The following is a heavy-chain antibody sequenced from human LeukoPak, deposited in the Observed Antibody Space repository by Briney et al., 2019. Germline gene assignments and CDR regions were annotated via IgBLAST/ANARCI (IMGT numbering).Heavy chain of an antibody. D-gene: IGHD5-12*01. CDR1: GYTFTSYD. V-gene: IGHV1-8*01. CDR3: ARESGVARGFDFIGY. CDR2: MNPNSGNT. Sequence: AASVKDSCKASGYTFTSYDINWARQATGQGLEWMGWMNPNSGNTGYAQNFQGRVTMTRDTSTSTAYMELSSLRSDDTAVYYCARESGVARGFDFIGYWGQGTLVTVSS. J-gene: IGHJ4*02.